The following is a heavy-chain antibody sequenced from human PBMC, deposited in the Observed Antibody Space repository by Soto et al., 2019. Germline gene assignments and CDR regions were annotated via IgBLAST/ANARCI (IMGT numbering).Heavy chain of an antibody. Sequence: SETLSLTCAVYGGSFSGYYWSWIRQPPGKGLEWIGEINRSGSTNYNPSLKSRVTISVDTSKNQFSLKLSSVTAADTAVYYCARGGPRSYIAAAGTIRFDPWGQGTLVTV. CDR2: INRSGST. J-gene: IGHJ5*02. CDR1: GGSFSGYY. V-gene: IGHV4-34*01. D-gene: IGHD6-13*01. CDR3: ARGGPRSYIAAAGTIRFDP.